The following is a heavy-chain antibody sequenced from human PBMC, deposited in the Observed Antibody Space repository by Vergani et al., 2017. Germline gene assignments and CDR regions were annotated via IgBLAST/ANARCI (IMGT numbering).Heavy chain of an antibody. CDR1: GFTFSSYW. Sequence: EVQLVESGGGLVQPGGSLRLSCAASGFTFSSYWMHWVRQAPGKGLVCVSRINSDGSTANYADSVKGRITISRDNAKNTLYLQMNSLRAEDTAVYYCAMSSGYDGMKSFDYWGQGTLVTVSS. CDR2: INSDGSTA. J-gene: IGHJ4*02. CDR3: AMSSGYDGMKSFDY. D-gene: IGHD5-12*01. V-gene: IGHV3-74*01.